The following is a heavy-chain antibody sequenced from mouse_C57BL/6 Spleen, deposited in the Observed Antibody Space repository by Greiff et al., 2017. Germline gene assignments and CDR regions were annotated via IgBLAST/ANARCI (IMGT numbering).Heavy chain of an antibody. CDR3: ARSDYGSSYEYFDV. J-gene: IGHJ1*03. Sequence: EVKLMESGPGMVKPSQSLSLTCTVTGYSITSGYDWHWIRHFPGNKLEWMGYISYSGSTNYNPSLKSRISITHDTSKTHFFLKLNSVTTEDTATYYCARSDYGSSYEYFDVWGTGTTVTVSS. D-gene: IGHD1-1*01. CDR2: ISYSGST. CDR1: GYSITSGYD. V-gene: IGHV3-1*01.